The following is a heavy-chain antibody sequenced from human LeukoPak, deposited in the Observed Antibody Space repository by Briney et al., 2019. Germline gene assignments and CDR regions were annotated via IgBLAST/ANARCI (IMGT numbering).Heavy chain of an antibody. V-gene: IGHV3-23*01. D-gene: IGHD1-26*01. CDR1: GFTFSRNS. Sequence: GGPLTLSCAASGFTFSRNSMTWVRQAPGKGLEWVSAISGSDGSTYYADSVKGRFTISRDNARNSLYLQMNSLRVEDTAVYYCARDPYSGTYGNTYYYYMDVWGKGTTVTISS. CDR3: ARDPYSGTYGNTYYYYMDV. CDR2: ISGSDGST. J-gene: IGHJ6*03.